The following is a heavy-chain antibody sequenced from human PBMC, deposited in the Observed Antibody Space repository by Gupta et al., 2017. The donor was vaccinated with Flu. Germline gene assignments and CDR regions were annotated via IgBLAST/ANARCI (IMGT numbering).Heavy chain of an antibody. J-gene: IGHJ4*02. D-gene: IGHD2-8*01. Sequence: QVHLVQSETEVKKPGASVKVSCKASGYSFSDYPMSWVRQAPGQGLQWMGWISTHNGDTSYAQDLQGRITMTTDTSTSTVFMEXRXLRSDDXAVYYCARMPYGTNSFDYWGQGTLVSVSS. CDR2: ISTHNGDT. CDR1: GYSFSDYP. CDR3: ARMPYGTNSFDY. V-gene: IGHV1-18*01.